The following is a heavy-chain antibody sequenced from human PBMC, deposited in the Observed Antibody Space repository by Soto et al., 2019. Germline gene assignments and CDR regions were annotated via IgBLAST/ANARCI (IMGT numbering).Heavy chain of an antibody. CDR2: IIPIFGTA. D-gene: IGHD3-22*01. V-gene: IGHV1-69*01. J-gene: IGHJ4*02. CDR3: ARDRPDSIGYYYDY. Sequence: SVKVCFKGSGGPYSSHALSLVRQAHGQGLEWMGGIIPIFGTANCAQKFQGRVTITADESTSTAYMELSSLRSGDTAVYYCARDRPDSIGYYYDYWGQGTMVTVSS. CDR1: GGPYSSHA.